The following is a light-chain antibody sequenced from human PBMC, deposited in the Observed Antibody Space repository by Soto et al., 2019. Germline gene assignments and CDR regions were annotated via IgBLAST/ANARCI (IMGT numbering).Light chain of an antibody. J-gene: IGLJ1*01. V-gene: IGLV2-14*01. CDR2: QVN. CDR1: SSDIGAYDY. Sequence: QSALAQPASLSGSPGQSITISSTGTSSDIGAYDYVSWFQQHPGKAPKPMISQVNNRPSGSSNPFSGSKPGNTAYLTISWPQVEDHAPYFCFSFPTTRTHVFGTGTKGTVL. CDR3: FSFPTTRTHV.